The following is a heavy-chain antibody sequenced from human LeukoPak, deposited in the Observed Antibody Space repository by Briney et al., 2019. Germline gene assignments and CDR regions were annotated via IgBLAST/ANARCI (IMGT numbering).Heavy chain of an antibody. D-gene: IGHD2-2*01. CDR1: GFTFSSYA. V-gene: IGHV3-23*01. CDR2: ISGSGGST. J-gene: IGHJ1*01. Sequence: GGSLRLSCAASGFTFSSYAMSWVRQAPGKGLEWVSAISGSGGSTYYADSVKGRFTISRDNSKNTLYLQMNSPRAEDTAMYYCAKEFPSSSLLTIQHWGQGTLVTVSS. CDR3: AKEFPSSSLLTIQH.